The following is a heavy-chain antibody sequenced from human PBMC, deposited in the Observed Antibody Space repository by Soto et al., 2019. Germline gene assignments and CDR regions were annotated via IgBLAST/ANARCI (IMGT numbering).Heavy chain of an antibody. D-gene: IGHD3-3*01. CDR2: IWYDGSNK. CDR1: GFTFSSYG. J-gene: IGHJ4*02. Sequence: QVQLVESGGGVVQPGRSLRLSCAASGFTFSSYGMHWVRQAPGKGLEWVAVIWYDGSNKYYADSVKGRFTISRDNSKNTLYMQMNSLRAEDTAVYYCARDPVRITIFGGVDDWGQGTLVTVSS. V-gene: IGHV3-33*01. CDR3: ARDPVRITIFGGVDD.